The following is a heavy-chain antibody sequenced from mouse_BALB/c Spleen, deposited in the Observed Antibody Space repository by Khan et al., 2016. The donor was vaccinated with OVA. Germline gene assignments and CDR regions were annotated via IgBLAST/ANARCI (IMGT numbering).Heavy chain of an antibody. D-gene: IGHD2-10*01. CDR3: ARQPYYHYNIMDY. Sequence: QVQLQQSGPGLAAPSQSLSITCTISGFSLTNYGVHWVRQPPGKGLEWLAVIWNDGSTTYNSALQSRLTITKDNSQSLVFLKMNSLQTDDTAIYFCARQPYYHYNIMDYWGQGTSVTVSS. CDR2: IWNDGST. V-gene: IGHV2-6-1*01. CDR1: GFSLTNYG. J-gene: IGHJ4*01.